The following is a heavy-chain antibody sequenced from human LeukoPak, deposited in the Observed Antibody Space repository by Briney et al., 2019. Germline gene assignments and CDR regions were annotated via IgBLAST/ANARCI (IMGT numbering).Heavy chain of an antibody. D-gene: IGHD3-9*01. J-gene: IGHJ5*02. V-gene: IGHV5-51*01. CDR1: GYSFTSYW. Sequence: GESLKISCKGSGYSFTSYWIGWVRQMPGKGLEWMGIIYPGDSDTRYSPSFQGQVTISADKSISTAYLQWSSLKASDTAMYYCARSDILTGYSSVYLENWFDPWGQGTLVTVSS. CDR2: IYPGDSDT. CDR3: ARSDILTGYSSVYLENWFDP.